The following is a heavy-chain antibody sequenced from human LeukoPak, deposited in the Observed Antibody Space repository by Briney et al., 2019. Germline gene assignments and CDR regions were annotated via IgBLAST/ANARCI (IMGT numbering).Heavy chain of an antibody. J-gene: IGHJ4*02. D-gene: IGHD2-2*01. CDR2: INPSGGSA. CDR1: RYTFTSYY. Sequence: PVKASCKXSRYTFTSYYMHWVRQSPRHGLEGLGRINPSGGSASYAQKFQGGVTMTRDTSTSTVYMELSTLRSEDTGVYYCARECPNCSSPDYWGQGTLVTVSS. V-gene: IGHV1-46*03. CDR3: ARECPNCSSPDY.